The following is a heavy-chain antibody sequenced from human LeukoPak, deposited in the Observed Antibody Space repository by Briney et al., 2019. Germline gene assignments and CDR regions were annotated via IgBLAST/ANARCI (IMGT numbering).Heavy chain of an antibody. CDR2: IYYSGST. Sequence: SETLSLTCTVSGGSMSSSSYYWGWIRQPPGKGLEWIGYIYYSGSTNYNPSLKSRVTISVDTSKNQFSLKLTSVTAADTAVYYCARGPTLKYFQNWGQGTLVTVSS. CDR3: ARGPTLKYFQN. V-gene: IGHV4-61*05. J-gene: IGHJ1*01. CDR1: GGSMSSSSYY.